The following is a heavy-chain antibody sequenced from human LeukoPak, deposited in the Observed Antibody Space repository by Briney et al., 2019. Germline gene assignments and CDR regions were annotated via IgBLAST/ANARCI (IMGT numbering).Heavy chain of an antibody. D-gene: IGHD3-10*01. V-gene: IGHV3-48*04. Sequence: PGGSLRLSCAASGFTFSSYSMNWVRQAPGKGLEWVSYISSSSSTIYYADSVKGRFTISRDNAKNSLYLQMNSLRAEDTAVYYCARVGGMVRGVNAYWGQGTLVTVSS. CDR3: ARVGGMVRGVNAY. J-gene: IGHJ4*02. CDR1: GFTFSSYS. CDR2: ISSSSSTI.